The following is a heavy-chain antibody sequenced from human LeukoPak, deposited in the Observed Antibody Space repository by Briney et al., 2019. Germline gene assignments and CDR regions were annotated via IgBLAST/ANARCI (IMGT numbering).Heavy chain of an antibody. Sequence: SETLSLTCTVSGGSISSYYWSWIRQPPGKGLEWIGYIYYSGSTNYNPSLKSRVTISVDTSKNQFSLKLSSVTAADTAAYYCARELHKTWFDPWGQGTLATVSS. CDR2: IYYSGST. CDR1: GGSISSYY. V-gene: IGHV4-59*01. CDR3: ARELHKTWFDP. J-gene: IGHJ5*02.